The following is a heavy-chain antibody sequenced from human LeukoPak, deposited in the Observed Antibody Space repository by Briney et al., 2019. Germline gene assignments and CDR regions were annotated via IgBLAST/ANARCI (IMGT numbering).Heavy chain of an antibody. J-gene: IGHJ6*02. CDR3: ARVRGSGAYYYGMDV. V-gene: IGHV1-69*13. CDR1: GGTFSSYA. D-gene: IGHD3-10*01. Sequence: SVKVSCKASGGTFSSYAISWVRQAPGQGLEWMGGIIPIFGTANYAQKFQGRVTITADESTSTAYMELSSLRSDDTAVYYCARVRGSGAYYYGMDVWGQGTTVTVSS. CDR2: IIPIFGTA.